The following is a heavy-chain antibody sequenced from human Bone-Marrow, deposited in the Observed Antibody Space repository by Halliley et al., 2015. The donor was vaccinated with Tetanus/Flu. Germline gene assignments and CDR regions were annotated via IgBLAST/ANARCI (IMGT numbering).Heavy chain of an antibody. J-gene: IGHJ4*02. CDR2: IEYRGST. D-gene: IGHD4-17*01. CDR3: ARGPVTADFDY. V-gene: IGHV4-59*09. Sequence: EWIGYIEYRGSTKYNPSLKSRVPISLDTSKNQFSLRLSSVTAADTAVFYCARGPVTADFDYWGQGTLVTVSS.